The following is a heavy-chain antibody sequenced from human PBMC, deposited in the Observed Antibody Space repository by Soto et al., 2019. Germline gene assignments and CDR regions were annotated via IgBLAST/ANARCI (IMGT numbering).Heavy chain of an antibody. D-gene: IGHD3-10*01. CDR1: GYTFTSYA. Sequence: GASVKVSCKASGYTFTSYAMHWVRQAPGQRLEWMGWINAGNGNTKYSQKFQGRVTITRDTSASTAYMELSSLRSEDTAVYYCARDGPYITMVRGKRGSGYYYMDVWGKGTTVTVSS. CDR2: INAGNGNT. J-gene: IGHJ6*03. CDR3: ARDGPYITMVRGKRGSGYYYMDV. V-gene: IGHV1-3*01.